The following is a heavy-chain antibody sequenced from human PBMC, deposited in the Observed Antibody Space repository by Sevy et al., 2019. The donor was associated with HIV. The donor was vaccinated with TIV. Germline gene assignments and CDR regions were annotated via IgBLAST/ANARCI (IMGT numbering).Heavy chain of an antibody. D-gene: IGHD6-13*01. CDR2: INTNTGNP. J-gene: IGHJ4*02. Sequence: ASVKVSCKASGYSFTSYNMNWVRQAPGQGLEWMGWINTNTGNPTYVQGFTGRFVFSLDNSVRTAYLQISSLKAEDTAVYYCARELGPFDYWGQGTLVTVSS. CDR3: ARELGPFDY. CDR1: GYSFTSYN. V-gene: IGHV7-4-1*02.